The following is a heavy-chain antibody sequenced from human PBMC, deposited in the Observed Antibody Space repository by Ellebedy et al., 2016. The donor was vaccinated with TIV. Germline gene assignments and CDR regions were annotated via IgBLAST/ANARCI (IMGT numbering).Heavy chain of an antibody. CDR2: ISSDGSYT. Sequence: GESLKISCAASGFPVSANYMTWVRQAPGKGLVWVSRISSDGSYTSYADSVKGRFTISRDNAKNTLYLQMNSLRAEDTAVYYCARDIPQRPNPARFDPWGQGTLVTVSS. CDR3: ARDIPQRPNPARFDP. D-gene: IGHD1-1*01. V-gene: IGHV3-74*01. CDR1: GFPVSANY. J-gene: IGHJ5*02.